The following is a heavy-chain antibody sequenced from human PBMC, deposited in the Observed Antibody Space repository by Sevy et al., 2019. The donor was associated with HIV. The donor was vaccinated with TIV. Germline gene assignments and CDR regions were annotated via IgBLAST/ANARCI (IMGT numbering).Heavy chain of an antibody. CDR3: GRAQGYCVINSCFGGSINAFDI. Sequence: GGSLRLSCAASGFAFSDYAMHWVRQVPGKGLEWVSGINWNSGAIGYADSVKGRFTISRDNAKNSLHLQMNSLRVEDTALYYCGRAQGYCVINSCFGGSINAFDIWGQGTMVTVSS. D-gene: IGHD2-15*01. V-gene: IGHV3-9*01. CDR1: GFAFSDYA. J-gene: IGHJ3*02. CDR2: INWNSGAI.